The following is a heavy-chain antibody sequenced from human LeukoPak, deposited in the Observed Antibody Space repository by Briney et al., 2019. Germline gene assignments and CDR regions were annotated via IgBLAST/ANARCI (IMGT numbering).Heavy chain of an antibody. D-gene: IGHD3-3*01. CDR2: ISGSGGST. CDR3: AKADHPISSSSRFSLRTPFDY. Sequence: GGSLRLSCAASGFTFSSYAMSWVRQAPGKGLEWVSAISGSGGSTYYADSVKGRFTISRDNSKNTLYLQMNSLRAEDTAVYYCAKADHPISSSSRFSLRTPFDYWGQGTLVTVSS. J-gene: IGHJ4*02. CDR1: GFTFSSYA. V-gene: IGHV3-23*01.